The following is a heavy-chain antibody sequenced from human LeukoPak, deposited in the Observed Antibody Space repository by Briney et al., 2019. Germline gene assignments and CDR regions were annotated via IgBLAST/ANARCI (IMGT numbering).Heavy chain of an antibody. J-gene: IGHJ1*01. D-gene: IGHD6-13*01. CDR3: ASPIIAAAGTGYFQH. Sequence: GASVKVSCKASGGTFSSYDISWVRQAPGQGLEWMGGINPIFGTANYAQKFQGRVTITTDESTTTAYTELSSLRSEDTAVYYCASPIIAAAGTGYFQHWGQGTLVTVSS. CDR1: GGTFSSYD. CDR2: INPIFGTA. V-gene: IGHV1-69*05.